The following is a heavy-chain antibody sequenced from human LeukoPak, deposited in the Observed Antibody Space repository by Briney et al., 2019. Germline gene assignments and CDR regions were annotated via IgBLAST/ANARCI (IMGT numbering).Heavy chain of an antibody. J-gene: IGHJ5*02. Sequence: PSETLSLTCTVSGGSISSGGYYWSWIRQHPGKGLEWIGYIYYSGSTYYNPSLKSRVTISVDTSKNQFSLKLSSVTAADTAVYYCAKQDILTAHNCFTPGAREPWSPSPQ. CDR1: GGSISSGGYY. V-gene: IGHV4-31*03. CDR3: AKQDILTAHNCFTP. CDR2: IYYSGST. D-gene: IGHD3-9*01.